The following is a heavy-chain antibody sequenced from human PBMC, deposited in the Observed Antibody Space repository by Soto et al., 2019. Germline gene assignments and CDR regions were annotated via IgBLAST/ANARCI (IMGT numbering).Heavy chain of an antibody. J-gene: IGHJ6*02. CDR2: IYWNDDR. D-gene: IGHD2-21*01. Sequence: SGPTLVNPTQTLTLTCTFSGFSLTTGGVGVGWIRQPPGRSLEWLAVIYWNDDRRRSPSLENRLTITRDTSKNQVVLTMTNMDPVDTATYYCIYRRASWDYHGLDVWGQGTPVTVSS. CDR1: GFSLTTGGVG. CDR3: IYRRASWDYHGLDV. V-gene: IGHV2-5*01.